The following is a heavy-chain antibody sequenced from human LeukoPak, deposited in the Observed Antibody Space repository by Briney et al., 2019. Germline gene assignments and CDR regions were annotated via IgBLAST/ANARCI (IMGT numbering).Heavy chain of an antibody. Sequence: GGSLRLSCVASGFIFRNYAMSWVRQAPGEGLEWVSGISDNGGGTYYADSLKGRFTISRDNSKNMLYLQMNSLRAEDTAVYYCAKESGALGAPLYDYWGRGILVTASS. V-gene: IGHV3-23*01. CDR2: ISDNGGGT. CDR1: GFIFRNYA. J-gene: IGHJ4*02. D-gene: IGHD4/OR15-4a*01. CDR3: AKESGALGAPLYDY.